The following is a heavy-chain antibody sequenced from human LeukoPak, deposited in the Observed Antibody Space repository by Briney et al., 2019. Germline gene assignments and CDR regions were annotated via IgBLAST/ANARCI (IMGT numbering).Heavy chain of an antibody. CDR1: GFTFSSYW. V-gene: IGHV3-74*01. CDR3: ARAVAGRPGALDY. J-gene: IGHJ4*02. CDR2: INTDGSST. Sequence: GSLRLSCAASGFTFSSYWMHWVRQAPGKGLVWVSRINTDGSSTSYADSVKGRFTISRDNAKNTLYLQMNSLRAEDTAVYYCARAVAGRPGALDYWGQGTLVSVSS. D-gene: IGHD6-19*01.